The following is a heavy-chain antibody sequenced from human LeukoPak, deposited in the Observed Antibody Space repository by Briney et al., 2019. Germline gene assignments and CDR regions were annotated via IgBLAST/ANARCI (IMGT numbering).Heavy chain of an antibody. J-gene: IGHJ4*02. CDR1: GFTFSSYA. V-gene: IGHV3-30-3*01. CDR3: ARVAGGGFGVVFYYFDY. CDR2: ISYDGSNK. Sequence: GGSLRLSCAASGFTFSSYAMHWVRQAPGKGLEWVAVISYDGSNKYYADSVKGRFTISRDNSKNTLYLQMNSLRAEDTAVYYCARVAGGGFGVVFYYFDYWGQGTLVTVSS. D-gene: IGHD3-3*01.